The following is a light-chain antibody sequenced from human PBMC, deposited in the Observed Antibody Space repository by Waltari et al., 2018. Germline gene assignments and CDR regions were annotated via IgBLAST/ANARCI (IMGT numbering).Light chain of an antibody. V-gene: IGKV1-39*01. CDR3: QQSYSTPWYT. CDR1: QSISSY. CDR2: AAS. J-gene: IGKJ2*01. Sequence: DIQMTQSPSSLSASVGARVTIHCRASQSISSYLNWYQQKPGRAPKLLICAASSLQSGVPSRFSRSGSGTDFTLTISSLQPEDFATYYCQQSYSTPWYTFGQGTKLEIK.